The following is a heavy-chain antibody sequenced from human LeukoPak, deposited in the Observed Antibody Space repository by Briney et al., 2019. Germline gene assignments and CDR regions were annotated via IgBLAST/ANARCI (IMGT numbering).Heavy chain of an antibody. J-gene: IGHJ4*02. Sequence: GGSLRLSCAASGFTFSSYAMSWVRQAPGKGLEWVSDISGGGAATFYADSVKGRFTISRDNSKNTLYLQLSSLRAEDTAVYYCAKSTGYSTTGRDFDSWGRGTLVTVSS. D-gene: IGHD6-13*01. CDR2: ISGGGAAT. CDR1: GFTFSSYA. V-gene: IGHV3-23*01. CDR3: AKSTGYSTTGRDFDS.